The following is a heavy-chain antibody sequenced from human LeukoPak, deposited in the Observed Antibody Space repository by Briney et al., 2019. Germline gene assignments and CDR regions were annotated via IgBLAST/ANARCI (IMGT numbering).Heavy chain of an antibody. D-gene: IGHD5-12*01. V-gene: IGHV1-69*06. CDR1: GGTFNIYA. Sequence: SVTVSCKASGGTFNIYAISWVRQAPGQGGEWMGGIIPIFGTANYAQKFQGRVTITADKSTSTAYMELSILRSEDTAVYYCARGDIVATRAFDYWGQGTLVTVSS. CDR3: ARGDIVATRAFDY. CDR2: IIPIFGTA. J-gene: IGHJ4*02.